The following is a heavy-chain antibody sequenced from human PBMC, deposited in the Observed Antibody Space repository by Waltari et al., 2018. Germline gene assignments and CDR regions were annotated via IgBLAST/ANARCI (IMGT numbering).Heavy chain of an antibody. CDR2: SGPYNGVT. CDR1: GYTFIDYG. D-gene: IGHD2-21*02. V-gene: IGHV1-18*04. CDR3: AKMHGGNFISDAYDI. J-gene: IGHJ3*02. Sequence: QVQLVQSGAEVTKPGASVKVSCRGSGYTFIDYGPTWLRQAPGQGPEWLGWSGPYNGVTNYAQKVQGRMTVTADTYTSTAYMELRSLTSDDTAVYYCAKMHGGNFISDAYDIWGQGTMVTVSS.